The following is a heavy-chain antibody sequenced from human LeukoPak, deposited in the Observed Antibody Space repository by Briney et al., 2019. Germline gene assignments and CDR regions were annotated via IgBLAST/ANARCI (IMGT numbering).Heavy chain of an antibody. D-gene: IGHD4-17*01. CDR2: ISSSSSYI. Sequence: PGGSLRLSCAASGFTFSSYSMNWVRQAPGKGLEWVSSISSSSSYIYYADSVKGRFTISRDNAKNSLYLQMNSLRAEDTAVYYCASLLRTMTTVTLRDYWGQGTLVTFSS. CDR1: GFTFSSYS. V-gene: IGHV3-21*01. CDR3: ASLLRTMTTVTLRDY. J-gene: IGHJ4*02.